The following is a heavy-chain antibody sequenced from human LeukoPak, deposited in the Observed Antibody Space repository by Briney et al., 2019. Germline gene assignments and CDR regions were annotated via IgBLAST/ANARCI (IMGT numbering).Heavy chain of an antibody. Sequence: ASVKVSCKASGHTFTGYYMHWVRQAPGQGLEWMGWINPNSGGTSYAQKFQGRVTMTRDTSISTAYMELSRLRSDDTAVYYCARDSELPANFDYWGQGTLVTVSS. J-gene: IGHJ4*02. CDR2: INPNSGGT. D-gene: IGHD2-15*01. CDR1: GHTFTGYY. V-gene: IGHV1-2*02. CDR3: ARDSELPANFDY.